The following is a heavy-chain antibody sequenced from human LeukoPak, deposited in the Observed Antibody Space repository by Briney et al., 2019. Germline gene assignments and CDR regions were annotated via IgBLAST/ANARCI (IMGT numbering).Heavy chain of an antibody. J-gene: IGHJ5*02. CDR1: GGSVSSGSYY. CDR2: IYYSRST. Sequence: PSETLSLTCTVSGGSVSSGSYYWSWIRQPPGKGLEWIGYIYYSRSTNYNPSLKSRVAISVDTSKNQFSLKLTSVTAADTAMYYCARGGEVGTTTAWFDPWGQGILVTVSS. D-gene: IGHD1-26*01. CDR3: ARGGEVGTTTAWFDP. V-gene: IGHV4-61*01.